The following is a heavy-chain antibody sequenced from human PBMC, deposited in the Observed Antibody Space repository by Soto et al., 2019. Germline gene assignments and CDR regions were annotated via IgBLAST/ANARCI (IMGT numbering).Heavy chain of an antibody. CDR2: ISAYNGNT. J-gene: IGHJ6*02. Sequence: QVQLVQSGAEVKKPGASVKVSCKASGYTFTSYGISWVRQAPGLGLEWMGWISAYNGNTNYAQKLQGRVTMTTDTSTSTAYMELRSLRSDDTAVYYCARDGGKLYYYYYGMDVWGQGTTVTVSS. D-gene: IGHD2-15*01. CDR3: ARDGGKLYYYYYGMDV. V-gene: IGHV1-18*01. CDR1: GYTFTSYG.